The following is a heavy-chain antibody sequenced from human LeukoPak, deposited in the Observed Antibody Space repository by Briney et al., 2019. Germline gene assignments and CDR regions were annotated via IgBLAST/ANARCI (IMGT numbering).Heavy chain of an antibody. Sequence: PGGSLRLSCAASGFTFRTYSMNWVRQAPEKGLEWVSSITCSSNFMSYADSVKGRFTISRDNARNSLYLQMNSLRAEDTAVYYCAGDFSLSRSSDYWGQGTLVTVSS. J-gene: IGHJ4*02. CDR3: AGDFSLSRSSDY. V-gene: IGHV3-21*01. CDR2: ITCSSNFM. D-gene: IGHD2-15*01. CDR1: GFTFRTYS.